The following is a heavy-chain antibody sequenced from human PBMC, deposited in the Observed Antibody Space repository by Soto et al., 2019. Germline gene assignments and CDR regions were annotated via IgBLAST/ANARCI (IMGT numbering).Heavy chain of an antibody. CDR2: ISFDGNSK. J-gene: IGHJ4*02. V-gene: IGHV3-30-3*01. CDR1: GFAVSSYS. CDR3: TRGRSMIANDDFEY. Sequence: QVQLVESGGGVVQPGTSLRLSCAASGFAVSSYSMHWVRQAPGKGLEWVAAISFDGNSKYFADSVKGRFKISRDTSKNTWSLEMESLGVEDSALYHCTRGRSMIANDDFEYWGQGTQVTVSS. D-gene: IGHD2-21*01.